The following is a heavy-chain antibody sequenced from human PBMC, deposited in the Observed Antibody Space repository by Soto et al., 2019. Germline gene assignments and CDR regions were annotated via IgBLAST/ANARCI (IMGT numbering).Heavy chain of an antibody. D-gene: IGHD4-17*01. CDR2: IYHSGST. J-gene: IGHJ6*02. Sequence: QLQLQESGSGLVKPSQTLSLTCAVSGGSISSGGYSWSWIRQPPGKGLEWIGYIYHSGSTYYNPSLKSRVTISVDRSKHQCSLKLCSVTAWDTAFYYCASALYGDYGYGMDVWGQGTTVTVS. CDR3: ASALYGDYGYGMDV. CDR1: GGSISSGGYS. V-gene: IGHV4-30-2*01.